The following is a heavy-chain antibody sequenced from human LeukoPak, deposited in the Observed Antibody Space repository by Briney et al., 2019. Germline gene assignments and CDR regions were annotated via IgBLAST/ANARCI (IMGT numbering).Heavy chain of an antibody. V-gene: IGHV3-7*01. CDR2: TKPDGSAE. CDR1: GCPFRNDL. D-gene: IGHD2-21*02. J-gene: IGHJ4*02. CDR3: ARDGDLNTDFDY. Sequence: LGGSPLPSSAALGCPFRNDLVGGVRQAPGKGLGGVEKTKPDGSAEYYADSVRGRFTTSRDNANNFLYLQMNSVRAEDTAVYYCARDGDLNTDFDYWGQGTLVTVSS.